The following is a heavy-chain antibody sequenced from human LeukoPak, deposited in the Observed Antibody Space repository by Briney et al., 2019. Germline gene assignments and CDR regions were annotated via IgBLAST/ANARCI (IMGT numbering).Heavy chain of an antibody. J-gene: IGHJ4*02. Sequence: PGGSLRLSCAASGFTFSSYWMSWVPQAPGKGLEWVANIKQDGSEKYYVDSVKGRFTISRDNAKNSLYLQMNSLRAEDTAVYYCARGGYYGSGSYSNWGQGTLVTVSS. CDR1: GFTFSSYW. D-gene: IGHD3-10*01. V-gene: IGHV3-7*03. CDR2: IKQDGSEK. CDR3: ARGGYYGSGSYSN.